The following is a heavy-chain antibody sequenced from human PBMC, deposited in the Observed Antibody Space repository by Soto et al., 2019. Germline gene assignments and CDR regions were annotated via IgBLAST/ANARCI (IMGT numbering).Heavy chain of an antibody. Sequence: QVQLVQSGAEVKKPGSSVKVSCKASGGTFSSYTISWVRQAPGQGLEWMGRIIPILGIANYAQKFQGRVTITADKSTSTAYMALSSLRSEDTAVYYCAREGASGSYFDYWGQGTLVTVSS. D-gene: IGHD1-26*01. CDR3: AREGASGSYFDY. J-gene: IGHJ4*02. CDR2: IIPILGIA. V-gene: IGHV1-69*08. CDR1: GGTFSSYT.